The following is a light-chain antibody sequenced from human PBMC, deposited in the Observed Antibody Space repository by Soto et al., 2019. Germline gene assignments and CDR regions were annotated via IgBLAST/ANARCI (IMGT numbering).Light chain of an antibody. Sequence: QAVVTQPASVSGSPGQSSTISCTGTSSDVGAYNYISWYQQHPGKAPKLMIYEVSNRPSGVSTRFSGSKSGNTASLTISGLQAEDEGDYYCSTYINSITFVIFGGGTKLTVL. CDR3: STYINSITFVI. CDR2: EVS. V-gene: IGLV2-14*01. CDR1: SSDVGAYNY. J-gene: IGLJ2*01.